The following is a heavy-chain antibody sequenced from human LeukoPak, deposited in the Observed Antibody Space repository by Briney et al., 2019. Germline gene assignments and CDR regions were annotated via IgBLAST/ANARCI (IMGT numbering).Heavy chain of an antibody. CDR2: IWNDGSQK. V-gene: IGHV3-33*01. CDR3: ARERLTMVRGVNDGGFDY. CDR1: GFTLSNHG. D-gene: IGHD3-10*01. Sequence: GGSLRLSCAASGFTLSNHGMHWVRQAPGKGLEWVAVIWNDGSQKYYADSVKGRFTISRDNAKNTLYLQMNSLRAEDTAVYYCARERLTMVRGVNDGGFDYWGQGTLVTVSS. J-gene: IGHJ4*02.